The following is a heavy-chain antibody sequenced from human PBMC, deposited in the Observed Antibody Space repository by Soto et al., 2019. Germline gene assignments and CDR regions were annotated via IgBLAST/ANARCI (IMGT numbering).Heavy chain of an antibody. Sequence: ASVKVSCKVSGYTLTELSMHWVRQAPGKGLEWMGGFDPEDGETIYAQKFQGRVTMAEDTSTDTAYMELSSLRSEDTAVYYCATTRIAAAGTFLPLDYWGQGTLVTVSP. D-gene: IGHD6-13*01. J-gene: IGHJ4*02. CDR2: FDPEDGET. CDR1: GYTLTELS. V-gene: IGHV1-24*01. CDR3: ATTRIAAAGTFLPLDY.